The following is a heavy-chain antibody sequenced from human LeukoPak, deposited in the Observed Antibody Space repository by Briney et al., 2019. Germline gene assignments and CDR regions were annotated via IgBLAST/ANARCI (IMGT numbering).Heavy chain of an antibody. D-gene: IGHD3-10*01. J-gene: IGHJ5*02. CDR1: GGFISSGDDY. V-gene: IGHV4-30-4*01. CDR3: ARHGSVRSPLGP. Sequence: SETPSLTCTASGGFISSGDDYWSWIRQPPGKGLEWIGYIYYSGSTYSNPSLKSRVTMSIDTSKNQFSLNLRSVTAADTAVYYCARHGSVRSPLGPWGQGTLVTVSS. CDR2: IYYSGST.